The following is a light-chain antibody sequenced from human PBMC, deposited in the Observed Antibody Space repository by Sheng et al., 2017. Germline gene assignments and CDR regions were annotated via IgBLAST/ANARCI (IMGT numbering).Light chain of an antibody. J-gene: IGLJ2*01. CDR3: GTWDSSLSAGV. V-gene: IGLV1-51*01. Sequence: QSVLTQPPSVSAAPGQKVTISCSGSSSNIGSNYVSWYQQLPGTAPKLLIYDSNKRPSGIPDRFSGSKSGTSATLGITGLQTGDEADYHCGTWDSSLSAGVFGGGTKLTVL. CDR1: SSNIGSNY. CDR2: DSN.